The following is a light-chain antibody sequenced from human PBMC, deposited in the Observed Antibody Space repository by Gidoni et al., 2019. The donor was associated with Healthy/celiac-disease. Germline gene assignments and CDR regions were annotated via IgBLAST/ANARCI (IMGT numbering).Light chain of an antibody. CDR3: QQSNSTPPT. CDR2: AAS. V-gene: IGKV1-39*01. J-gene: IGKJ4*01. CDR1: QSISSY. Sequence: DTQMTQSPSSLFASVGDRVTITCRASQSISSYLNWYQQKPGKAPKLLIYAASSLQSGVPSRFSGSGSRTDFTLTISSLQPEDVATYYCQQSNSTPPTFGGGTKVEIK.